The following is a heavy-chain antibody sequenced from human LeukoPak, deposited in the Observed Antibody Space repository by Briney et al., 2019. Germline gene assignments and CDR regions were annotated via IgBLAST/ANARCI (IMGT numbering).Heavy chain of an antibody. J-gene: IGHJ4*02. D-gene: IGHD5-18*01. CDR2: IYHSGST. V-gene: IGHV4-38-2*01. CDR1: GYSISSGYY. CDR3: ARWGYSYGQGDFDY. Sequence: PSETLSLTCAVSGYSISSGYYWGWIRQPPGKGLEWIGSIYHSGSTYYNPSLKSRVTISVDTSKNQFSLKLSSVTAADTALYYCARWGYSYGQGDFDYWGQGTLVTVSS.